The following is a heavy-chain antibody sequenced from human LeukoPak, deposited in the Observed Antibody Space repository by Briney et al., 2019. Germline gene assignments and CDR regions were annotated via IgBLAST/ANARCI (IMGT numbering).Heavy chain of an antibody. CDR1: GYTFTSYG. Sequence: ASVKVSCRASGYTFTSYGISWVRQAPGQGLEWMGWISAYNGNTKYAQKLQGRVTITTDTSTSTAYMELRSLRSDDTAVYYCARQMTTVTTTSLYYYYYYYYMDVWGKGTTVTISS. J-gene: IGHJ6*03. V-gene: IGHV1-18*01. D-gene: IGHD4-17*01. CDR3: ARQMTTVTTTSLYYYYYYYYMDV. CDR2: ISAYNGNT.